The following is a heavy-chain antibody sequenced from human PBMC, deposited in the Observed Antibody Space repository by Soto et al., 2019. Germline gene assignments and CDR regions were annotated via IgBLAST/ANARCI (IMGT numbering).Heavy chain of an antibody. D-gene: IGHD2-8*02. V-gene: IGHV1-46*01. Sequence: QVQLVQSGAEVKRPGASVKISCKTSGYTFATYYMHWVRQAPGQGLEWMGMINPTGGGTEYTQKFQDRVTMTRATSTSTFYMELRSLRSEDTAVYYCARDAGTGGTYTRSWGQGTLLTVSS. CDR1: GYTFATYY. CDR3: ARDAGTGGTYTRS. J-gene: IGHJ5*02. CDR2: INPTGGGT.